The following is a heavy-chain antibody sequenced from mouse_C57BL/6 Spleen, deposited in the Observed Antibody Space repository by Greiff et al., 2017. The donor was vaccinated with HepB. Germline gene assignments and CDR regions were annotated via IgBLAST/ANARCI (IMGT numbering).Heavy chain of an antibody. CDR1: GYTFTSYW. J-gene: IGHJ1*03. D-gene: IGHD1-1*01. V-gene: IGHV1-69*01. Sequence: QVQLQQSGAELVMPGASVKLSCKASGYTFTSYWMHWVKQRPGQGLEWIGEIDPSDSYTNYNQKFKGKSTLTVDKSSSTAYMQLSSLTSEDSAVYYCARSSPLLRSLYWYFDVWGTGTTVTVSS. CDR2: IDPSDSYT. CDR3: ARSSPLLRSLYWYFDV.